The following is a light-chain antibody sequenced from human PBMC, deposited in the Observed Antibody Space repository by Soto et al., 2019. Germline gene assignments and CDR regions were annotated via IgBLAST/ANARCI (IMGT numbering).Light chain of an antibody. J-gene: IGKJ5*01. CDR1: QSVSSSY. CDR3: QQRSNWPIIT. Sequence: EIVLTQSPGTLSLSPWERATLSCRASQSVSSSYLAWYQQKPGQAPRLLIYDTSKRATGIPARFSGSGSGTDFTLTISSLEPEDFAVYYCQQRSNWPIITFGQGTRLEIK. CDR2: DTS. V-gene: IGKV3D-20*02.